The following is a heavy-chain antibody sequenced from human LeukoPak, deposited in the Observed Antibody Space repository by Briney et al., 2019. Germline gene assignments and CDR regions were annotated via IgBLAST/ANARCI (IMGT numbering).Heavy chain of an antibody. Sequence: PGGSLRLSCAASGFTFSSYAMHWVRQAPGKGLEWVAVISYDGSNKYYADSVKGRFTISRDNAKNSLYLQMNSLRAEDTAVYYCAAFDYWGQGTLVTVSS. CDR2: ISYDGSNK. CDR1: GFTFSSYA. CDR3: AAFDY. V-gene: IGHV3-30-3*01. J-gene: IGHJ4*02.